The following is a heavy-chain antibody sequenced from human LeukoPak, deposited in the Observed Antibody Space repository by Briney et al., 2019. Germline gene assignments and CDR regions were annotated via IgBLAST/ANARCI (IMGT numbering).Heavy chain of an antibody. CDR3: ARTSGSYRPIDY. CDR1: GGSFSGYY. CDR2: INHSGST. D-gene: IGHD1-26*01. Sequence: SETLSLTCAVCGGSFSGYYWSWIRQPPGKGLEWIGEINHSGSTNYNPSLKSRVTISVDTSKSQFSLKLSSVTAADTAVYYCARTSGSYRPIDYWGQGTLVTVSS. V-gene: IGHV4-34*01. J-gene: IGHJ4*02.